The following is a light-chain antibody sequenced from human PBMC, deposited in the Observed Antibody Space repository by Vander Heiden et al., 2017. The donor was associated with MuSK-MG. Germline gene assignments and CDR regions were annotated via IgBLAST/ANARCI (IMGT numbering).Light chain of an antibody. CDR3: QTWGTGIQV. J-gene: IGLJ2*01. CDR2: LKGDGTH. CDR1: SGSSSYA. V-gene: IGLV4-69*01. Sequence: QLVLTPSPSASASLGAQVKLTCTLSSGSSSYAIAWHQQQPEKGPRYLMTLKGDGTHRRGDGIPDRFSGSVSGAERHLTISNLQAEDDAYYYCQTWGTGIQVFGGGTKLTVL.